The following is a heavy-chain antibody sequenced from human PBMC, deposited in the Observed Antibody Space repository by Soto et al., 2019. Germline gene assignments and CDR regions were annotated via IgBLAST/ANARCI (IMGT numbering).Heavy chain of an antibody. V-gene: IGHV3-30-3*01. CDR3: ARDYVFWSGYDY. Sequence: QVQLVESGGGVVQPGRSLRLSCAASGFTFSSYAMHWVRQAPGKGLEWVAVISYDGSNKYYADSVKGRFTISRDNSKNTLYLQMNSLRAEDTAVYYCARDYVFWSGYDYWGQGTLVTVSS. CDR1: GFTFSSYA. D-gene: IGHD3-3*01. CDR2: ISYDGSNK. J-gene: IGHJ4*02.